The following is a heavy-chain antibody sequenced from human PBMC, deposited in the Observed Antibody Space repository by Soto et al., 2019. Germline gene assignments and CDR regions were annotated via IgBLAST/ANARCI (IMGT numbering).Heavy chain of an antibody. CDR2: ISSTGNT. V-gene: IGHV4-39*01. D-gene: IGHD2-2*01. CDR3: ARVPHY. J-gene: IGHJ4*02. Sequence: SETLSLTCTVSGDSISSSNYYWGWIRQSPGKGLEWIASISSTGNTYYNPSLKSRVTISVDTSKNQFSLKLYSVTAADTAVYYCARVPHYWGQGILVTVSS. CDR1: GDSISSSNYY.